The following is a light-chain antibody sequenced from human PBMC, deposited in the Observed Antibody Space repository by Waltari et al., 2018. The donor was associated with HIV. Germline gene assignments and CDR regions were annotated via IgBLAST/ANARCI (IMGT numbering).Light chain of an antibody. CDR2: DNN. V-gene: IGLV3-21*02. Sequence: SFVLTQPPSVSEAPAQQARVPCGGSNIGREAVHWYQQKQGQDPELVIYDNNDRPSGIPERFSGSNSGNTATLTISRVGAGDEADYYCQVWDSSSDHVVFGGGTKLTVL. CDR3: QVWDSSSDHVV. CDR1: NIGREA. J-gene: IGLJ2*01.